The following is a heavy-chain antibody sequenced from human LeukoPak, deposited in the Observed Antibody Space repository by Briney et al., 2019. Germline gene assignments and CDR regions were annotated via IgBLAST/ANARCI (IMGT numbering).Heavy chain of an antibody. V-gene: IGHV3-7*04. CDR1: GFTFSNYG. D-gene: IGHD5-18*01. CDR3: ARVVRIQLWLGNWFDP. J-gene: IGHJ5*02. Sequence: SGGSLRLSCAASGFTFSNYGMHWVRQAPGKGLEWVANIKQDGSEKYYVDSVKGRFTISRDNAKNSLYLQMNSLRAEDTAVYYCARVVRIQLWLGNWFDPWGQGTLVTVSS. CDR2: IKQDGSEK.